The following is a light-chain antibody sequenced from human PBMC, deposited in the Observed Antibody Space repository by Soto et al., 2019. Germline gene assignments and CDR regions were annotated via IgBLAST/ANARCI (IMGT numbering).Light chain of an antibody. CDR1: QTISND. CDR2: GAS. Sequence: EVVMTQSPATVSVSPGEGVTLSCRASQTISNDLAWYQQKPGQAPRLLIYGASTRATGVPARFSGGGSGTEFALAISSLQSEDGAFYYCQQNNKWPPVTFGGGTKVEIK. J-gene: IGKJ4*01. CDR3: QQNNKWPPVT. V-gene: IGKV3-15*01.